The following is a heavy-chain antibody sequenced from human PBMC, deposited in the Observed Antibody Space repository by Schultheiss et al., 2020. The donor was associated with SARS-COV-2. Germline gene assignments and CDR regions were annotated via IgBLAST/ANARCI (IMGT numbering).Heavy chain of an antibody. D-gene: IGHD3-10*01. CDR1: GGSISSGDYY. CDR2: IYYSGST. Sequence: SQTLSLTCPVSGGSISSGDYYWSWIRQHPGKGLEWIGYIYYSGSTYYNPSLKSRVTISADTSKNQFSLKLSSVTAADTAVYYCARGRVRGVIFKWFDPWGQGTLVTVSS. CDR3: ARGRVRGVIFKWFDP. V-gene: IGHV4-30-4*01. J-gene: IGHJ5*02.